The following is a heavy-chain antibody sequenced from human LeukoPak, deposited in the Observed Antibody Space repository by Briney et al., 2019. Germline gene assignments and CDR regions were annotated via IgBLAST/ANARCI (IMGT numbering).Heavy chain of an antibody. CDR1: GGSVSSDS. J-gene: IGHJ2*01. D-gene: IGHD3-10*01. V-gene: IGHV4-59*08. CDR2: SYNTGNS. Sequence: PSETLSLTCTVSGGSVSSDSWNWIRQSPGKGLEWIGYSYNTGNSNHNPSLKNRVTISFDKSKSQLSLVLTSVTAADTAIYYCARLGKMNLVQGLFWYFDLWGRGTLDTVSS. CDR3: ARLGKMNLVQGLFWYFDL.